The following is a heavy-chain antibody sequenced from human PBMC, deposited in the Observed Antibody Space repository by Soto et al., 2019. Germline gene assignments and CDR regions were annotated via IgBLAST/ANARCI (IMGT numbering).Heavy chain of an antibody. V-gene: IGHV1-69*04. Sequence: ASVKVSCKASGGTFSSYTISWVRQAPGQGLEWMGRIIPILGIANYAQKFQGRVTITADKSTSTAYMELSSLRSEDTAVYYCARDLTTGGYTVMVGYWGQGTLVTVSS. J-gene: IGHJ4*02. CDR1: GGTFSSYT. CDR3: ARDLTTGGYTVMVGY. D-gene: IGHD2-2*02. CDR2: IIPILGIA.